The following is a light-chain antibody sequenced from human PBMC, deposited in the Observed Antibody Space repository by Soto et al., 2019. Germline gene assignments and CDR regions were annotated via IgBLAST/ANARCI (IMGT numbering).Light chain of an antibody. J-gene: IGKJ4*01. Sequence: DIQLTQSPSFLSASVGDRVTITCRASQGISSSLAWYQQKPGKAPNLLIYAASTLQSGVPSRFSGGGSGTEFTLTISTLQPGDFATYYCQQLNSYPFAFGGGTKVDIK. CDR1: QGISSS. CDR3: QQLNSYPFA. CDR2: AAS. V-gene: IGKV1-9*01.